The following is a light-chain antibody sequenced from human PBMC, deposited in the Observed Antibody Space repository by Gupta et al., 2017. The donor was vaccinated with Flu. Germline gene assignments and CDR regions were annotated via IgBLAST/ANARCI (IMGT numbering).Light chain of an antibody. CDR3: CSYAGTTMS. CDR2: EGN. V-gene: IGLV2-23*01. J-gene: IGLJ3*02. CDR1: SGDIGSYNL. Sequence: QSALTQPASVSGSPGQSITISCPGTSGDIGSYNLVSWYQQHPGKAPKLIIYEGNKRPSGVSHRFSGSRSGNTASLTISGLQAEDEADYHCCSYAGTTMSFGGGTTLTVL.